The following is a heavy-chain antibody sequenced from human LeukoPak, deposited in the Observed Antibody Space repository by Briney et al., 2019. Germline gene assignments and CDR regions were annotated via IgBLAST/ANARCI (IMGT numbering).Heavy chain of an antibody. J-gene: IGHJ4*02. CDR2: MNAGNGNT. V-gene: IGHV1-3*01. D-gene: IGHD3-10*01. CDR1: GYTFTSYA. CDR3: AGDRRVGFGELPTDY. Sequence: ASVKVSCKTSGYTFTSYAMHWVRQAPGQRLEWMGWMNAGNGNTKYSRKFQGRVTITRDTSASIAYMELSSLRSEDTAVYYCAGDRRVGFGELPTDYWGQGTLVTVSS.